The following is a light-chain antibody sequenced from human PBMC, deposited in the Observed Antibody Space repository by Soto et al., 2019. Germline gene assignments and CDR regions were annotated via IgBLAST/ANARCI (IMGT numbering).Light chain of an antibody. J-gene: IGKJ1*01. CDR3: QQRSNWPWT. V-gene: IGKV3-11*01. Sequence: EIVLTQSPSTLSFSPLERATLSCRASQSVSSYLAWYQQKPGQAPRLLIYDASNRATGIPARFSGSGSGTDFTLTISSLEPEDFAVYYCQQRSNWPWTFGQGTKV. CDR1: QSVSSY. CDR2: DAS.